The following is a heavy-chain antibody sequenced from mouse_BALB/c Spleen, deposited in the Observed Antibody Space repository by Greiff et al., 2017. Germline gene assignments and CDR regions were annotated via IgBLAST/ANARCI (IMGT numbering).Heavy chain of an antibody. Sequence: EVMLVESGGDLVKPGGSLKLSCAASGFTFSSYGMSWVRQTPDKRLEWVATISSGGSYTYYPDSVKGRFTISRDNAKNTLYLQMSSLKSEDTAMYYCARQEDVGYYGYSAWFAYWGQGTLVTVSA. J-gene: IGHJ3*01. CDR3: ARQEDVGYYGYSAWFAY. D-gene: IGHD2-2*01. CDR1: GFTFSSYG. CDR2: ISSGGSYT. V-gene: IGHV5-6*01.